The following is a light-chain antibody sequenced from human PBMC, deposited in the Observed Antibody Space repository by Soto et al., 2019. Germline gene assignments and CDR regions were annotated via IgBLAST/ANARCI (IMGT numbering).Light chain of an antibody. CDR2: DVR. CDR1: SNDVGGYNY. Sequence: QSVLTQPASVSGSPGQSITLSCTGNSNDVGGYNYVSWYQQHPGKAPKLMIYDVRNRPSGVSNRFSGSKSVNTASLTISGLQAEDEADYYCSSYTTISTYVFGTGTKVTVL. CDR3: SSYTTISTYV. J-gene: IGLJ1*01. V-gene: IGLV2-14*01.